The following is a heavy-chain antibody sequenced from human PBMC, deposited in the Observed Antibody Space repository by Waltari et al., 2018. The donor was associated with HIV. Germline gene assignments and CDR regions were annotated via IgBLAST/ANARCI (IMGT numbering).Heavy chain of an antibody. D-gene: IGHD3-16*01. V-gene: IGHV1-69*08. CDR3: ARDWDLGEGRPGAWDY. J-gene: IGHJ4*02. CDR1: GGTFSSYT. CDR2: VIPILGIA. Sequence: QVQLVQSGAEVKKPGSSVKVSCKASGGTFSSYTISWVRQAPGQGLEWMVRVIPILGIANYAQKFQGRVTITADKSTSTAYMELSSLRSEDTAVYYCARDWDLGEGRPGAWDYWGQGTLVTVSS.